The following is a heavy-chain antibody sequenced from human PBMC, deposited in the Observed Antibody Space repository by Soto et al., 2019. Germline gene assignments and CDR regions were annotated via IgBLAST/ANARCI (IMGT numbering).Heavy chain of an antibody. CDR3: ASNYGDYRYYYGMDV. V-gene: IGHV1-69*12. CDR2: IIPLFGTA. J-gene: IGHJ6*02. D-gene: IGHD4-17*01. CDR1: GGTFSSYA. Sequence: QVQLVQSGAEVKKPGSSVKVSCKASGGTFSSYAISWVRQAGGQGLEWMAGIIPLFGTADYAQKFQGRVTITADESTSTAYMERSSLRSEDTAVYYCASNYGDYRYYYGMDVWGQGTTVTVSS.